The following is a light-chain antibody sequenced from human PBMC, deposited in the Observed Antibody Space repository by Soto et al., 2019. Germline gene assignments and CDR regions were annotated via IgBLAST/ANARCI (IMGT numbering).Light chain of an antibody. CDR2: DAS. Sequence: EIVLTQSPAPLSLSPGEMASLSCRASQGVSTSLAWYQQKSGQAPRLITHDASNRATGIPGRVSASGSVTDYSLTISSLEPEEFAVDCCQHHSSWPFTFGQGANLDSK. CDR1: QGVSTS. J-gene: IGKJ2*01. CDR3: QHHSSWPFT. V-gene: IGKV3-11*01.